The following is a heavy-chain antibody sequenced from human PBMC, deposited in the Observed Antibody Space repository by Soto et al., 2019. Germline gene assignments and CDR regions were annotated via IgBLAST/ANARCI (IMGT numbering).Heavy chain of an antibody. Sequence: GGSLRLSCAVSGFTFSDYGMRWVRQGPGKGLEWVSTIISSGGSTYYADSVKGRFTISRDNSKNTLYLQMNSLRAEDTAIYYCVLEVRAKSFDHWGQGTLVTSPQ. CDR3: VLEVRAKSFDH. CDR2: IISSGGST. V-gene: IGHV3-23*01. J-gene: IGHJ4*02. CDR1: GFTFSDYG.